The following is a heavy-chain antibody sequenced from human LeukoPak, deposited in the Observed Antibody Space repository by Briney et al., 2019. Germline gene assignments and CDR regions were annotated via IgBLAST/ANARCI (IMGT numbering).Heavy chain of an antibody. CDR2: ISSRSNYI. CDR3: ARDYLGFGESGFDY. CDR1: GFSFSDHN. Sequence: GGSLRLSCAVSGFSFSDHNMNWVRQAPGKGLEWVASISSRSNYIYYADSLKGRVTVSRDNARNSLFLQMTSLRAEDTAVYYCARDYLGFGESGFDYWGQETQVIVSS. V-gene: IGHV3-21*01. J-gene: IGHJ4*02. D-gene: IGHD3-10*01.